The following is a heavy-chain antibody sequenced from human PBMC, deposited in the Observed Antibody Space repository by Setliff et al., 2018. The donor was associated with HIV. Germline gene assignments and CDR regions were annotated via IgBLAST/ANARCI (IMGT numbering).Heavy chain of an antibody. CDR3: ARDGASGSGYYWADY. CDR2: VIPSGGST. V-gene: IGHV1-46*01. J-gene: IGHJ4*02. Sequence: ASVKVSCKASGYTFTKSIIHWVRQAPGQGLEWMGAVIPSGGSTGYAEKFQARVTLTRDTSTSTVYMELSGLREEDTAVYYCARDGASGSGYYWADYWGQGTLVTVSS. CDR1: GYTFTKSI. D-gene: IGHD3-3*01.